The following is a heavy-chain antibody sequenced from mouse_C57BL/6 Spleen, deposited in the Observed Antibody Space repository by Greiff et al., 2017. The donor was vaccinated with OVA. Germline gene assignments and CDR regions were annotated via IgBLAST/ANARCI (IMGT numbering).Heavy chain of an antibody. CDR2: IDPSDSYT. Sequence: QVQLQQPGAELVKPGASVKLSCKASGYTFTSYWMQWVKQRPGQGLEWIGEIDPSDSYTNYNQKFKGKATLTVDTSSSTAYMQLSSLTSEDSAVYYCARRGETYYWGQGTTLTVSS. CDR1: GYTFTSYW. CDR3: ARRGETYY. J-gene: IGHJ2*01. V-gene: IGHV1-50*01.